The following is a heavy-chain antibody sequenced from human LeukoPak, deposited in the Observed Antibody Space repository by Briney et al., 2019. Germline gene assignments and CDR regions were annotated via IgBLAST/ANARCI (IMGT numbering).Heavy chain of an antibody. D-gene: IGHD5-18*01. CDR2: IYYSGST. V-gene: IGHV4-59*01. Sequence: PSETLSLTCTVSGGSISSYYWSWIRQPPGKGLEWIGYIYYSGSTNYNPSLKSRVTISVDTSKNQFSLKLSSVTAADTAVYYCARGSGYSYGYRPYGMDVWGQGTTVTVSS. CDR1: GGSISSYY. CDR3: ARGSGYSYGYRPYGMDV. J-gene: IGHJ6*02.